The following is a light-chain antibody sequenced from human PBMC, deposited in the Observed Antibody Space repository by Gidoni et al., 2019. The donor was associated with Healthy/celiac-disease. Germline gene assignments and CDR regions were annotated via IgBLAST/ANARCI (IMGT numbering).Light chain of an antibody. V-gene: IGLV1-44*01. CDR3: AAWDDSLNGSYV. J-gene: IGLJ1*01. CDR2: STN. Sequence: QSVLTHPPSASGTPGQRVTISCSGSSSNIGSNTVNWYQQLPGTAPKLLIYSTNQRPSGVPDRFSGSKSGTSASLAISGLQSEDEADYYCAAWDDSLNGSYVFGTGTKVTVL. CDR1: SSNIGSNT.